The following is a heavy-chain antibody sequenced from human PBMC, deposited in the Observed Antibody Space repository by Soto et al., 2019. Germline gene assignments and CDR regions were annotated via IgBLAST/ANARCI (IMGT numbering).Heavy chain of an antibody. J-gene: IGHJ5*02. CDR3: ARDQGVAAAGITWFDP. CDR1: GASMNSYH. V-gene: IGHV4-4*07. CDR2: IHSSGST. Sequence: QVQLQASGPGLVKPSETLSLTCTVSGASMNSYHWSWIRQPAGKGLEWIGHIHSSGSTNYNPSLTSRVTMSVETYKNQFSLRMMSLTAADTAVYYCARDQGVAAAGITWFDPWGQGALVTVSS. D-gene: IGHD6-13*01.